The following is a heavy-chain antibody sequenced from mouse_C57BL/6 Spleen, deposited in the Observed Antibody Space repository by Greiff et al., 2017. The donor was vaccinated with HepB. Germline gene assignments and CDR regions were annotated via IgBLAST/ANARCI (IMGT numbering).Heavy chain of an antibody. D-gene: IGHD2-1*01. Sequence: VQLQQSGPELVKPGASVKISCKASGYAFSSSWMNWVKQRPGKGLEWIGRIYPGDGDTNYNGKFKGKATLTADKSSSTAYMQLSSLTSEDSAVYFFARLDYGNYEYFDVWGTGTTVTVSS. J-gene: IGHJ1*03. CDR2: IYPGDGDT. CDR3: ARLDYGNYEYFDV. CDR1: GYAFSSSW. V-gene: IGHV1-82*01.